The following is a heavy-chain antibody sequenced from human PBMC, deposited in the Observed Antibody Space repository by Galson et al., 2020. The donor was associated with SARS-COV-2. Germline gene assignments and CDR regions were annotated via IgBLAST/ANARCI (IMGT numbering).Heavy chain of an antibody. CDR3: ARDQVAAAGNSHYYYYGMDV. V-gene: IGHV3-11*01. Sequence: NSGGSLRLSCAASGFTFSDYYMSWIRQAPGKGLEWVSYISSSGSTIYYADSVKGRFTISRDNAKNSLYLQMNSLRAEDTAVYYCARDQVAAAGNSHYYYYGMDVWGQGTTVTVSS. D-gene: IGHD6-13*01. CDR2: ISSSGSTI. CDR1: GFTFSDYY. J-gene: IGHJ6*02.